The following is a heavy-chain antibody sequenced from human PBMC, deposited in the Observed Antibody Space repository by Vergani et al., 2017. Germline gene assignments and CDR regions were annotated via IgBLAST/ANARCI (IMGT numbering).Heavy chain of an antibody. CDR3: ATAGAAYCRGASCYDFFEY. CDR2: TRYDGIVE. Sequence: QVQLVESGGGVVQPGGSLRLSCAASGFTFTNYGMHWVRQAPGKGLEWVAFTRYDGIVEYYGDSVRGRFTISRDNSKNTLYLQMNRLRPEDTAVNYCATAGAAYCRGASCYDFFEYWGQGTLVTVAS. J-gene: IGHJ4*02. V-gene: IGHV3-30*02. D-gene: IGHD2-15*01. CDR1: GFTFTNYG.